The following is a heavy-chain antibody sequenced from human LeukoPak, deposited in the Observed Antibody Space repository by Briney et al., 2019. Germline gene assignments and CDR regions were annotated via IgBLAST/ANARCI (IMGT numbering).Heavy chain of an antibody. Sequence: GGSLRLSCTVSGFTVSSNSMSWVRQAPGKGLEWVSFIYSDNTHYSDSVKGRFTISRDNSKNTLYLQMNSLRAEDTAVYYCAKDRRLWVYYYFYYMDVWGKGTTVTISS. CDR1: GFTVSSNS. D-gene: IGHD1-26*01. CDR3: AKDRRLWVYYYFYYMDV. V-gene: IGHV3-53*01. CDR2: IYSDNT. J-gene: IGHJ6*03.